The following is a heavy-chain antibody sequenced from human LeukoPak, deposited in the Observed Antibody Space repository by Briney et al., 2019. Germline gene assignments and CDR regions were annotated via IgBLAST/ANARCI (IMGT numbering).Heavy chain of an antibody. CDR1: GFTFSSYG. Sequence: GGSLRLSCAASGFTFSSYGIHWVRQAPGKGLEWVAVISYDGSNKYYADSVKGRFTISRDNSKNTLYLQMNSLRAEDTAVYYCARDLNWNYLDYWGQGTLVTVSS. J-gene: IGHJ4*02. CDR2: ISYDGSNK. CDR3: ARDLNWNYLDY. V-gene: IGHV3-30*03. D-gene: IGHD3/OR15-3a*01.